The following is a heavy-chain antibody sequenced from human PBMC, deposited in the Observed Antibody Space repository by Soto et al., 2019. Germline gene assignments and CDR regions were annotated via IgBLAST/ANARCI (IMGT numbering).Heavy chain of an antibody. Sequence: GGSLRLSCAASGFTFSSYAMSWVRQAPGKGLEWVSAISGSGGSTYYADSVKGRFTISRDNSKNTLYLQMNSLRAEDTAVYYCAKGGSSGWYRPYGMDVWGQGTTVTVSS. CDR1: GFTFSSYA. D-gene: IGHD6-19*01. J-gene: IGHJ6*02. V-gene: IGHV3-23*01. CDR2: ISGSGGST. CDR3: AKGGSSGWYRPYGMDV.